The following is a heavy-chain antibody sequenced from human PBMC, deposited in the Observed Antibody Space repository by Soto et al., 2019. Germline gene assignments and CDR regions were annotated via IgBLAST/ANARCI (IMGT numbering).Heavy chain of an antibody. J-gene: IGHJ3*01. V-gene: IGHV3-23*01. Sequence: EVKLLESGGGLAQPGGSLRLSCVGSGFTFDSYAISWVRQAPGERLQWIAAISGSADGTDYAHSVRGRFTISRDNSKKTLHLQMDSLIVEDTAVYFCAKDTVGGYSFWSGYYSDGLDVWGQGTLVTVS. CDR2: ISGSADGT. CDR1: GFTFDSYA. D-gene: IGHD3-3*01. CDR3: AKDTVGGYSFWSGYYSDGLDV.